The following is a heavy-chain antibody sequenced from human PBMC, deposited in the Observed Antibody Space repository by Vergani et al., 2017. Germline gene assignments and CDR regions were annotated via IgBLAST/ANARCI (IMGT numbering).Heavy chain of an antibody. CDR3: AKGTHYDLDAFDI. D-gene: IGHD3-22*01. V-gene: IGHV1-69*09. J-gene: IGHJ3*02. CDR1: GGTFSSYT. Sequence: QVQLVQSGAEVKKPGSSVKVSCKASGGTFSSYTISWVRQAPGQGLEWMGRIIPILGIANYAQKFQGRVTITADKSTSTAYMELSSLRSEDTAVYYCAKGTHYDLDAFDIWGQGTMVTVSS. CDR2: IIPILGIA.